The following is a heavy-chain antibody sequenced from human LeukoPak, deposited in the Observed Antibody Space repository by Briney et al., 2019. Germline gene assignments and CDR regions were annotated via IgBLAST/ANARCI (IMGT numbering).Heavy chain of an antibody. CDR1: GGSFSTTG. CDR2: IIPIYGTP. Sequence: SVKVSCKASGGSFSTTGFSWVRQAPGQGLEWIGAIIPIYGTPTYAPRFQGRVTITTDESTSTAYMELSSLRSNDTGVYYCARDHWGIVENGYDYFYYDMDVWGKGTTVTVSS. V-gene: IGHV1-69*05. CDR3: ARDHWGIVENGYDYFYYDMDV. J-gene: IGHJ6*03. D-gene: IGHD7-27*01.